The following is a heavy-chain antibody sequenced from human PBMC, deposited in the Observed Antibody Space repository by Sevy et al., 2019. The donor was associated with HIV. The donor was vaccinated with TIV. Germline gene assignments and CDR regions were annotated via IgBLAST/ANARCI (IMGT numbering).Heavy chain of an antibody. V-gene: IGHV3-11*01. Sequence: GGSLRLSCAASGFTSSDYYMSWIRQAPGKGLEWILHISGSGSNKHYADSVKGRFSISRDNAKNSLYLQMNTLRAEDKAVYYCARDTYGVYGAFDIWGQGTMVTVSS. J-gene: IGHJ3*02. CDR1: GFTSSDYY. CDR3: ARDTYGVYGAFDI. CDR2: ISGSGSNK. D-gene: IGHD3-10*01.